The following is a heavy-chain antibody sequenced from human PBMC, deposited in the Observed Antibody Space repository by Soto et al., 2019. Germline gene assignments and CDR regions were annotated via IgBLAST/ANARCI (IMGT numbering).Heavy chain of an antibody. D-gene: IGHD6-13*01. V-gene: IGHV3-30*18. CDR1: GFTFSSYG. Sequence: QVQLVESGGGVVQPGRSLRLSCAASGFTFSSYGMHWVRQAPGKGLEWVAVISYDGSNKYYADSVKGRFTISRDNSKNTLYLQMNSLRAEDTAVYYCAKDSAGYSSIWIRKYFQHWGQGTLVTVSS. CDR3: AKDSAGYSSIWIRKYFQH. J-gene: IGHJ1*01. CDR2: ISYDGSNK.